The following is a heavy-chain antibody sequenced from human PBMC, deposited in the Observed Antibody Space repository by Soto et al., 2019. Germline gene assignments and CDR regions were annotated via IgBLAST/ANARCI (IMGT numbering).Heavy chain of an antibody. CDR1: GGSFSGYY. D-gene: IGHD3-3*01. CDR2: INHSGST. CDR3: ARGLRFLEWLLYRFFKFDP. Sequence: SSETLSLTCAVYGGSFSGYYWSWIRQPPGKGLEWIGEINHSGSTNYNPSLKSRVTISVDTSKNQFSLKLSSVTAADTAVYYCARGLRFLEWLLYRFFKFDPWGQGTLVNVSS. J-gene: IGHJ5*02. V-gene: IGHV4-34*01.